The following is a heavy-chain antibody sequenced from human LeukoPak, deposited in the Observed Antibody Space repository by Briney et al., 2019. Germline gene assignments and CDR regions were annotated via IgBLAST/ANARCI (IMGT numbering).Heavy chain of an antibody. CDR3: ARGKDYGDY. CDR2: IKQDGSEK. V-gene: IGHV3-7*01. CDR1: GFTSSSYA. J-gene: IGHJ4*02. Sequence: GGSLRLSCAASGFTSSSYAMRWVRQAPGKGLEWVANIKQDGSEKYYVDSVKGRFTISRDNAKNSLYLQMNSLRAEDTAVYYCARGKDYGDYWGQGTLVTVSS.